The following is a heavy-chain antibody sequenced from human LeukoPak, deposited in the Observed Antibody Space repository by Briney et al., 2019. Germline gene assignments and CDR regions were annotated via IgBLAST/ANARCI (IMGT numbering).Heavy chain of an antibody. Sequence: PGRSLRVSCAASGFIFSNYGMHRVRQAPGKGLEWVAVIWYDGSNKYYADSVKGRFTISRDNSKNTVYLQMNSLRAEDMAVYYCTRGDYGFDNWGQGTLVTVSS. J-gene: IGHJ4*02. CDR1: GFIFSNYG. CDR3: TRGDYGFDN. V-gene: IGHV3-33*01. D-gene: IGHD4-17*01. CDR2: IWYDGSNK.